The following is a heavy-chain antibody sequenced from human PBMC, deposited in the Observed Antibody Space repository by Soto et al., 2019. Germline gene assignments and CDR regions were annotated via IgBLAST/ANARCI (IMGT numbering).Heavy chain of an antibody. J-gene: IGHJ4*02. V-gene: IGHV1-3*01. CDR3: GRGENSGSYWGSFDY. D-gene: IGHD1-26*01. CDR1: GYTFTSYA. Sequence: ASVKVSCKASGYTFTSYAMHWVRQAPGQRLEWMGWINAGNGNTKYSQKFQGRVTITRDTSASTAYMELSSLRSEDTAVYSCGRGENSGSYWGSFDYWGQGTLVTAPQ. CDR2: INAGNGNT.